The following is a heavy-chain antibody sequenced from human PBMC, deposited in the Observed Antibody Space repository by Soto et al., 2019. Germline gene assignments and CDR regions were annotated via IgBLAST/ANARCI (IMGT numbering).Heavy chain of an antibody. D-gene: IGHD2-15*01. Sequence: GGSLRLSCISSGFTFRTYTMNWVRQAPGRGLEWVSGIRGFSPYTFYAESVRGRFTISRDNAKNSLYLQMNSLRAEDTAVYYCARDRGYDAHDYYYNAMDVWGQGTTVTVSS. CDR1: GFTFRTYT. V-gene: IGHV3-21*01. CDR2: IRGFSPYT. J-gene: IGHJ6*02. CDR3: ARDRGYDAHDYYYNAMDV.